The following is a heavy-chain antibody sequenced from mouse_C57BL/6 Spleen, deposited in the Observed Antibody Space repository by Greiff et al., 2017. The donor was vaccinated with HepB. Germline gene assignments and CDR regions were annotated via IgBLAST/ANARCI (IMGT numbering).Heavy chain of an antibody. CDR1: GFSLTSYG. Sequence: VKLQQSGPGLVQPSQSLSITCTVSGFSLTSYGVHWVRQSPGKGLEWLGVIWSGGSTDYNAAFISRLSISKDNSKSQVFFKMNSLQADDTAIYYCARGGTTVVARSTIAMDYWGQGTSVTVSS. CDR3: ARGGTTVVARSTIAMDY. V-gene: IGHV2-2*01. J-gene: IGHJ4*01. CDR2: IWSGGST. D-gene: IGHD1-1*01.